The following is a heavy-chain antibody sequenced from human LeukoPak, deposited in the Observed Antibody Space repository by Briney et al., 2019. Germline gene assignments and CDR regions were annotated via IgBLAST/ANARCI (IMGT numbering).Heavy chain of an antibody. CDR2: IYDSGST. D-gene: IGHD5-18*01. V-gene: IGHV4-59*01. Sequence: SETLSLTCTVSGGSISSYYWSWIRQPPGKGLEWMGYIYDSGSTNYNPSLKSRVTISVDTSKNQFSLKLSSVTGADTAVYYCARELSDTAMVAWDYYYYYYMDVWGKGTTVTVSS. J-gene: IGHJ6*03. CDR3: ARELSDTAMVAWDYYYYYYMDV. CDR1: GGSISSYY.